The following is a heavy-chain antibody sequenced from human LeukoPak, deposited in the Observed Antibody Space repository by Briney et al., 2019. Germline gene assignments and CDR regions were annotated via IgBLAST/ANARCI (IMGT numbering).Heavy chain of an antibody. CDR3: ARTSGHYYGSGSNLTPWPAGMDV. D-gene: IGHD3-10*01. CDR1: GGSMSGFL. Sequence: PSETLSLTCCVSGGSMSGFLWTWIRQPPGKEREWVGSIYYSGSTTKHHPSLQSPVNISVDTSKSQLSLKLNSATAADTAVYYCARTSGHYYGSGSNLTPWPAGMDVWGQGTTVTVSS. J-gene: IGHJ6*02. CDR2: IYYSGSTT. V-gene: IGHV4-59*01.